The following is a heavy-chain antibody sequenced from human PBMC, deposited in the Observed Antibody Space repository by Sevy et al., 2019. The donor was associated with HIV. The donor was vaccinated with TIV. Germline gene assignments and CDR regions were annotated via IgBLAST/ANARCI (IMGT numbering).Heavy chain of an antibody. Sequence: SGPTLVNPTQTLTLTCTFSGFSLSTSGVGVGWIRQPPGKALEWLALIYWDDDKRYSPSLKSRLTITKDTSKNQVVLTMTNMEPVDTATYYCVHRPENYDILTGYLPNWFDPWGQGTLVTVSS. J-gene: IGHJ5*02. V-gene: IGHV2-5*02. D-gene: IGHD3-9*01. CDR3: VHRPENYDILTGYLPNWFDP. CDR1: GFSLSTSGVG. CDR2: IYWDDDK.